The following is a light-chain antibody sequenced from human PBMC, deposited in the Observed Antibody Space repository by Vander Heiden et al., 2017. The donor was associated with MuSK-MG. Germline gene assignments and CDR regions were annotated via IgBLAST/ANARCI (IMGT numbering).Light chain of an antibody. CDR2: EVS. J-gene: IGLJ1*01. CDR3: ISYTSISTVV. Sequence: QSALTQPASVSGSPGQSITISCTGTSSDVGGYNYVSWYQQHPGKAPKRMMYEVSNRPSGVSNRFSGSKSGNKASLTISGLQAEDEAYDDCISYTSISTVVFGTGTKVTVL. CDR1: SSDVGGYNY. V-gene: IGLV2-14*01.